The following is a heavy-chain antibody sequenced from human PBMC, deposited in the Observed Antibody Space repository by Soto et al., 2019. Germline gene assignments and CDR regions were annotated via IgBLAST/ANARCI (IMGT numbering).Heavy chain of an antibody. V-gene: IGHV3-30-3*01. J-gene: IGHJ6*02. D-gene: IGHD2-2*01. Sequence: QVQLVESGGGVVQPGRSLRLSCAASGFTFSSYAMHWVRQAPGKGLEWVAVISYDGSNKYYADSVKGRFTISRDNSKNTLYLQMNSLRAEDTAVYYCARDRLSSTTFSHYYYGMDVWGQGTTVTVS. CDR2: ISYDGSNK. CDR3: ARDRLSSTTFSHYYYGMDV. CDR1: GFTFSSYA.